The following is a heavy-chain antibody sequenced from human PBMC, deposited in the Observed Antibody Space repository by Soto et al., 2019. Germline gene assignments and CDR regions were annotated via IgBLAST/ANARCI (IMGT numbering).Heavy chain of an antibody. CDR1: GYNFANYW. CDR2: IFPGDSDT. V-gene: IGHV5-51*01. Sequence: GESLKISCKGSGYNFANYWIGWVRQVPGKGLEWMGMIFPGDSDTKNSPSLQGQITMSVDKSDSSAYLQWRSLKASDTAMYYCAAGYTTGLDAFDIWGQGTMVTVSS. CDR3: AAGYTTGLDAFDI. D-gene: IGHD6-13*01. J-gene: IGHJ3*02.